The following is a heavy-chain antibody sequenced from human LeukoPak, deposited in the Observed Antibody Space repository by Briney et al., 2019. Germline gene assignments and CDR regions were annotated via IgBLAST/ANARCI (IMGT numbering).Heavy chain of an antibody. V-gene: IGHV4-39*02. Sequence: PSETLSLTCTVSGGSTSSSSYYWGWIRQPPGKGLEWIGSIYYSGSTYYNPSLKSRVTISVDTSKNQFSLQLNSVTPEDTAVYYCARDRGKYYFDYWGQGTLVTVSS. CDR1: GGSTSSSSYY. CDR3: ARDRGKYYFDY. D-gene: IGHD3-10*01. J-gene: IGHJ4*02. CDR2: IYYSGST.